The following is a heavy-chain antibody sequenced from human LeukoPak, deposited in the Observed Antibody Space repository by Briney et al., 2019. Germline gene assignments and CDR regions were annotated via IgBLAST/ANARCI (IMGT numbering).Heavy chain of an antibody. V-gene: IGHV1-2*02. J-gene: IGHJ4*02. D-gene: IGHD6-19*01. CDR3: ARDRGIAVAGRDY. Sequence: ASVKVSCKASGYTFTGYYMHLVRQAPGQGLEWMGWINPNSGGTNYAQKFQGRVTMTRDTSISTAYMELSRLRSDDTAVYYCARDRGIAVAGRDYWGQGTLVTVSS. CDR2: INPNSGGT. CDR1: GYTFTGYY.